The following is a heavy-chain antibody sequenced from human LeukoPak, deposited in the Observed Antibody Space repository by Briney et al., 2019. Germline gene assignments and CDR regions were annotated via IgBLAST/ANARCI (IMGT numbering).Heavy chain of an antibody. CDR3: ARGLRSDLTISGTSTFDY. J-gene: IGHJ4*02. CDR2: IYYSGST. Sequence: PSETLSLTCTVPGVSIRSSSFYWGWIRQPPGKGLEWIGSIYYSGSTYYRPSLKSRVTMSVDTSKNQFSLRLSSVTAEDTAVYYCARGLRSDLTISGTSTFDYCGQGSLVTVSS. D-gene: IGHD4/OR15-4a*01. CDR1: GVSIRSSSFY. V-gene: IGHV4-39*01.